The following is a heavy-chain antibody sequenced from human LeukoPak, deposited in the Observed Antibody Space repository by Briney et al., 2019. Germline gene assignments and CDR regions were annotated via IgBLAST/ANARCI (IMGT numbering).Heavy chain of an antibody. D-gene: IGHD6-13*01. CDR1: GFTFSHHA. CDR3: AKGSAAAAILFGF. J-gene: IGHJ4*02. V-gene: IGHV3-23*01. CDR2: ISGSGDST. Sequence: PAGSLRLSCAASGFTFSHHAMSWVRQTPGKELEWVSTISGSGDSTYYADSVKGRFTISRDNSKSTLFVQMNDLRAEDTAVYYCAKGSAAAAILFGFWGRGVLVTVSS.